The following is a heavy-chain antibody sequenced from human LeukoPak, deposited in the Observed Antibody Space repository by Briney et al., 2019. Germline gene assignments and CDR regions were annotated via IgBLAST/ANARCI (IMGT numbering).Heavy chain of an antibody. CDR3: ARPRFPYYRLSGADYYYMDV. D-gene: IGHD2-21*01. J-gene: IGHJ6*03. CDR2: IIPIFGTK. V-gene: IGHV1-69*06. Sequence: SVKVSCKASGGTFSSYAISWVRQAPGQGLEWMGGIIPIFGTKNYAQKFQGRVTITADKSATTAYMELSSLRSEDTAVYYCARPRFPYYRLSGADYYYMDVWAKGTMVTVSS. CDR1: GGTFSSYA.